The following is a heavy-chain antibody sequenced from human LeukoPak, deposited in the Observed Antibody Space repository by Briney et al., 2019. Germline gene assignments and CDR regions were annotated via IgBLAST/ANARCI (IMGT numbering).Heavy chain of an antibody. D-gene: IGHD1-26*01. V-gene: IGHV3-13*01. J-gene: IGHJ4*02. Sequence: PGGSLRLSCAASGFTFSSHDMHWVRHPMGKGLEWVSKIGSAGDTYYADSVKGRFTISRENAKNSLYLQMNTLRAGDTAVYFCARGGSSTTLPDYWGQGTLVTVSS. CDR3: ARGGSSTTLPDY. CDR2: IGSAGDT. CDR1: GFTFSSHD.